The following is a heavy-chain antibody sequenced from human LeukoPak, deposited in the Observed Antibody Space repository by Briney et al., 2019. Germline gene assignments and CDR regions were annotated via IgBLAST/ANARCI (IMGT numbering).Heavy chain of an antibody. CDR2: ISYDGSNK. V-gene: IGHV3-30*04. CDR3: ASDRDIVVVVADPATFDY. D-gene: IGHD2-15*01. J-gene: IGHJ4*02. Sequence: GRSLILSCAASGFTFSSYAMHWVRRAPAKGLEWVAVISYDGSNKYYADSVKGRFTISRDNSKNTLYLQMNSLRAEDTAVYYCASDRDIVVVVADPATFDYWGQGTLVTVSS. CDR1: GFTFSSYA.